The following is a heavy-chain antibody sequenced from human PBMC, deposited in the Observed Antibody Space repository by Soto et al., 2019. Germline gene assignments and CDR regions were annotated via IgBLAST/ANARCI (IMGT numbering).Heavy chain of an antibody. CDR3: AREGPAPYYYYGMDV. J-gene: IGHJ6*02. V-gene: IGHV1-18*01. CDR2: ISGYNGNT. Sequence: QVQLVQSRGEVKKPGASVKVSCKTSGYSFTTYGISWVRQAPGQGLEWMGWISGYNGNTDYAQKLKGRITMTTDTSTSTAYTELRSLTSDDTAVYYCAREGPAPYYYYGMDVWGQGSTVTVSS. CDR1: GYSFTTYG.